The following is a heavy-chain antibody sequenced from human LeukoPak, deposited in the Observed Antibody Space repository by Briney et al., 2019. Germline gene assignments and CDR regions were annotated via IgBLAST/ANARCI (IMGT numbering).Heavy chain of an antibody. V-gene: IGHV5-51*01. Sequence: GESLKISCKGSGYSFTSYWIGWVRQMPGKGLEWMGIIYPGDSDTRYSPSFQGQVTISADKSISTAYLQWSSLKASDTAMYYCARLDDFTDYVYAFDVWGQGTMVTVSS. CDR2: IYPGDSDT. D-gene: IGHD3-16*01. J-gene: IGHJ3*01. CDR3: ARLDDFTDYVYAFDV. CDR1: GYSFTSYW.